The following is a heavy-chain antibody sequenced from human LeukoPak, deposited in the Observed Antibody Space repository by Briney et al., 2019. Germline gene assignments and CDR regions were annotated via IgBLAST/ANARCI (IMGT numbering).Heavy chain of an antibody. CDR2: ISYDGSNK. J-gene: IGHJ4*02. CDR1: GFTFSSYA. CDR3: GDILTGLDY. V-gene: IGHV3-30-3*01. D-gene: IGHD3-9*01. Sequence: GGSLRLSCAASGFTFSSYAMHWVRQAPGKGLEWVAVISYDGSNKYYADSVKGRFTISRDNSKNTLYLQMNSLRAEDTAVYYCGDILTGLDYWGQGTLVTVSS.